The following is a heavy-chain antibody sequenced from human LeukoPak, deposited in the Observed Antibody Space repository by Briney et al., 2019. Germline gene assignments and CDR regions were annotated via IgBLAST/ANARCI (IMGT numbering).Heavy chain of an antibody. CDR1: GITFSSLT. D-gene: IGHD1-26*01. CDR3: VKIGSSGSYPFYFDY. Sequence: GGSLRLSCSASGITFSSLTMHWVRQAPGKGLEYVSAISSDGGSAYYADSVKGRFTISRDNSKNTLYLQMSSLTAEDTAVYYCVKIGSSGSYPFYFDYWGQGTLVTVSA. J-gene: IGHJ4*02. CDR2: ISSDGGSA. V-gene: IGHV3-64D*09.